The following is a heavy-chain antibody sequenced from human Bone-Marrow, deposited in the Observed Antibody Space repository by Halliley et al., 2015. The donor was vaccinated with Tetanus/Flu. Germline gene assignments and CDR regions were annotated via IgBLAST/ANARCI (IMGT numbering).Heavy chain of an antibody. CDR2: IYYSGST. CDR3: ARGDSGHYWHFQH. V-gene: IGHV4-59*01. Sequence: TLSLTCTVSGGSISNYYWSWIRQPPGKRPEWIGYIYYSGSTIYNPSLKSRVSISADTSKNQFSLKLISVTAADTAVYYCARGDSGHYWHFQHWGQGTLVSVSS. J-gene: IGHJ1*01. D-gene: IGHD1-26*01. CDR1: GGSISNYY.